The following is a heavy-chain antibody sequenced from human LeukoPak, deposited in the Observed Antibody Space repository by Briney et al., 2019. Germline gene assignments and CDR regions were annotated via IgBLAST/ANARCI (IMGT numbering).Heavy chain of an antibody. J-gene: IGHJ5*02. D-gene: IGHD3-22*01. CDR3: ASLGGSYYDTSDNP. Sequence: GGSLRLSCAASGFTFSSYWMSWVRQAPGKGLEWVANIKQDGSEKNYADSLKGRFTISRDNAKNSLFLQMNSLRAEDTAVYYCASLGGSYYDTSDNPWGQGTLVTVSS. CDR1: GFTFSSYW. CDR2: IKQDGSEK. V-gene: IGHV3-7*01.